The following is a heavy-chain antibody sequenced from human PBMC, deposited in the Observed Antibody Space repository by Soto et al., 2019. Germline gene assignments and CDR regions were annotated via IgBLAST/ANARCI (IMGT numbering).Heavy chain of an antibody. CDR2: IYYSGST. J-gene: IGHJ5*02. D-gene: IGHD6-6*01. Sequence: TLSLTCTVSGGSISSGGYYWSWIRQHPGKGLECIGYIYYSGSTYYNPSLKSRLTISIDRSKNQFSLNLNSVTAADTAVYYCARLPPNRVYWFDPWGQGAWSPSPQ. V-gene: IGHV4-31*03. CDR3: ARLPPNRVYWFDP. CDR1: GGSISSGGYY.